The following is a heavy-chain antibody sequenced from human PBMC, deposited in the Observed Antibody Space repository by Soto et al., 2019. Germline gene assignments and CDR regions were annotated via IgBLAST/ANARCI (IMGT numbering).Heavy chain of an antibody. J-gene: IGHJ6*02. D-gene: IGHD6-19*01. CDR3: ARDSLQWLVV. V-gene: IGHV1-3*01. CDR2: INAGNGNT. CDR1: GYTFTTYA. Sequence: ASVKVSCKASGYTFTTYAFHWVRQAPGQGLEWMGWINAGNGNTKYSHELQGRVTFTRDTSASTAYMELSSLRSEDTAVYYCARDSLQWLVVWGQGTTVTVSS.